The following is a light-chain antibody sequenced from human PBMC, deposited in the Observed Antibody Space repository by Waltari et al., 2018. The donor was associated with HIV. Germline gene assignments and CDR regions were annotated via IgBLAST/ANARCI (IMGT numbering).Light chain of an antibody. CDR1: QDISNY. CDR2: DAS. V-gene: IGKV1-33*01. Sequence: DIQMTQSPSSLSASVGDSVTITCQASQDISNYLNWYQQKPGKAPKLLIYDASNLETGVPSRFSGSGSGTDFTFTISSLQPEDIATYYCQQYDNHPFTFGPGTKVDIK. CDR3: QQYDNHPFT. J-gene: IGKJ3*01.